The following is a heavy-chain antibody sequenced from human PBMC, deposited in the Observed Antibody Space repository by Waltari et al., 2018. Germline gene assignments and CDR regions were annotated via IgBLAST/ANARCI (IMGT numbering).Heavy chain of an antibody. CDR3: ARASGWTLRLGEFDY. D-gene: IGHD3-16*01. J-gene: IGHJ4*02. Sequence: EVQLVESGGGLVKPGGSLRLSCAASGFTFSSYSMNWVRQAPGKGLEWVSSISSSSIYIYYADSVKGRFTISRDNAKNSLYLQMNSLRAEDTAVYYCARASGWTLRLGEFDYWGQGTLVTVSS. CDR2: ISSSSIYI. CDR1: GFTFSSYS. V-gene: IGHV3-21*01.